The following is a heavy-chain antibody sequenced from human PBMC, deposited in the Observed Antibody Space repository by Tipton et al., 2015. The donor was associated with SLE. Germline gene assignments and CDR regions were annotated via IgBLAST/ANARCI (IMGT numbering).Heavy chain of an antibody. CDR3: ARDGGGGGWSFDY. Sequence: TLSLTCAVSGGSIRSSNWWSWVRQPPGKGLEWIGEITHRGKTNYNPSLKSRVTISVDTSKNQFSLNLRSVTAADTAIYYCARDGGGGGWSFDYWGQGALVTVSS. J-gene: IGHJ4*02. V-gene: IGHV4-4*02. D-gene: IGHD6-19*01. CDR2: ITHRGKT. CDR1: GGSIRSSNW.